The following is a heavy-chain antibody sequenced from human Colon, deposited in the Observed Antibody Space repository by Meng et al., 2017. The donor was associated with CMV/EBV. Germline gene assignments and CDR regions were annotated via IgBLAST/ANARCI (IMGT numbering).Heavy chain of an antibody. CDR3: AGPRDSSGYYYYYYGMDV. D-gene: IGHD3-22*01. V-gene: IGHV3-23*01. J-gene: IGHJ6*02. CDR2: ISGSGSDT. Sequence: GGSLRLSCAASGFTFSSYAMSWVRQAPGKGLEWVSVISGSGSDTHYADSVKGRFTISRDNSKNTLYLQMNSLRVEDTAVYYCAGPRDSSGYYYYYYGMDVWGQGTTVTVSS. CDR1: GFTFSSYA.